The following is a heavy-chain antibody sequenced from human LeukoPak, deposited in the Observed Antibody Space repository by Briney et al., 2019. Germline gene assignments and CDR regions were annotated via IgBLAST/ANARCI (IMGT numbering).Heavy chain of an antibody. D-gene: IGHD6-13*01. Sequence: GGSLRLSCAASGFTFSSYWMSWVRQAPGKGLEWVAVISYDGSNKYYADSVKGRFTISRDNSKNTLYLQMNSLRAEDTAVYYCARDGEQQLVFDYWGQGTLVTVSS. CDR1: GFTFSSYW. CDR3: ARDGEQQLVFDY. V-gene: IGHV3-30*03. J-gene: IGHJ4*02. CDR2: ISYDGSNK.